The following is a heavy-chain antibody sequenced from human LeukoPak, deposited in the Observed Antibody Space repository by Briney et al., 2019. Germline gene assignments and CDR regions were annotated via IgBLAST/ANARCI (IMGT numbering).Heavy chain of an antibody. J-gene: IGHJ6*02. V-gene: IGHV1-8*02. CDR3: ARHTVTSHYYYGMDV. Sequence: ASVKVSCKASGGTFSSYAINWVRQATGQGLEWMGWMNPNSGNTGYAQKFQGRVTMTRNTSISTAYMELSSLRSEDTAVYYCARHTVTSHYYYGMDVWGQGTTVTVSS. CDR1: GGTFSSYA. CDR2: MNPNSGNT. D-gene: IGHD4-17*01.